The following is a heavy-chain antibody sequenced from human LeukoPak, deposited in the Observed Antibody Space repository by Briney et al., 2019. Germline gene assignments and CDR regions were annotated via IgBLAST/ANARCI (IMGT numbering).Heavy chain of an antibody. V-gene: IGHV1-2*02. D-gene: IGHD3-10*01. CDR3: ASGYGWGTTN. CDR1: GYTFTGYY. Sequence: ASVKVSCKASGYTFTGYYMHWVRQAPGQGLEWMGWINPNSGGTNYAQTFQGRVTMTRDTSISTAYMELSRLRSDDTAVYYCASGYGWGTTNWGQGSLVTVS. J-gene: IGHJ1*01. CDR2: INPNSGGT.